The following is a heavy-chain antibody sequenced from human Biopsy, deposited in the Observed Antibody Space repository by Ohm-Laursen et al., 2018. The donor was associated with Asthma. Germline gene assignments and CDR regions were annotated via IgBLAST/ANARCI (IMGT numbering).Heavy chain of an antibody. D-gene: IGHD3-10*01. J-gene: IGHJ3*01. CDR2: LHYSGSPYYT. V-gene: IGHV4-39*07. CDR1: GGSISNSNYY. CDR3: ARSPYYYGLLGPTRGFGVYAV. Sequence: PSETLSLACTVSGGSISNSNYYWGWIRQSPGKGLEWIGSLHYSGSPYYTFYNPSLKSRVTLSVDTSKNQFSVKLRSVTAADTAVYYCARSPYYYGLLGPTRGFGVYAVWGHGTLVTVSS.